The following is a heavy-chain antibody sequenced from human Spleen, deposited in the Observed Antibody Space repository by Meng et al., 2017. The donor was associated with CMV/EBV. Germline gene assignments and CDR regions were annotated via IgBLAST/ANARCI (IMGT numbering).Heavy chain of an antibody. CDR2: TYPGDSDT. V-gene: IGHV5-51*01. CDR3: ARLEYSSNYSFYYGMDV. J-gene: IGHJ6*02. D-gene: IGHD6-6*01. CDR1: GYSFTSYW. Sequence: GGSLRLSWKGLGYSFTSYWIAWVRQMPGKGLEWMGITYPGDSDTRYSPSCQGQVTISADRSISTAYLQWSSLKASDTAVYYFARLEYSSNYSFYYGMDVWGQGTTVTVSS.